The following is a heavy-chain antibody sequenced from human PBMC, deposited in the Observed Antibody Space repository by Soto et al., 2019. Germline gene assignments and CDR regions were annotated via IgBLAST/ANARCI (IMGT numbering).Heavy chain of an antibody. Sequence: GGSLRLSCAASGFTSSSYAMHWVRQAPGKGLEWVAVISFEGSNKHYADSVKGRFTISRDNSKNTLYLKMNSLRAEDTAVYYCARHPTSTAIESDYFDFWGQGTLVTVSS. CDR2: ISFEGSNK. CDR1: GFTSSSYA. D-gene: IGHD2-21*02. V-gene: IGHV3-30-3*01. CDR3: ARHPTSTAIESDYFDF. J-gene: IGHJ4*02.